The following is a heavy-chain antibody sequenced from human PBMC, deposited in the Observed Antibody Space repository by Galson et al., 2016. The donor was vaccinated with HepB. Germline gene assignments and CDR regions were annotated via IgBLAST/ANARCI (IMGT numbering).Heavy chain of an antibody. J-gene: IGHJ4*02. V-gene: IGHV6-1*01. D-gene: IGHD6-19*01. CDR3: ARAGPGRFQWLYTSGPTFFDY. CDR2: TYFRSKWYS. Sequence: CAISGDSVSSNSAAWNWIRQSPSRGLEWLGRTYFRSKWYSDYAVSVKSRITINPATSENQFSLQLNSVTPEETAVYYCARAGPGRFQWLYTSGPTFFDYWGQGTLVTVSS. CDR1: GDSVSSNSAA.